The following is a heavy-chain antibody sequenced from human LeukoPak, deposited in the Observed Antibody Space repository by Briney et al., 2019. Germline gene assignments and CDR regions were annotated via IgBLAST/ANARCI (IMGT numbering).Heavy chain of an antibody. CDR1: GGSFSGYY. V-gene: IGHV4-34*01. Sequence: PSETLSLTCAVYGGSFSGYYWSWIRQPPGKGLEWIGEINHSGSTNYNPSLKSRVTISVDTSKNQFSLKLSSVTAADTAVYYCAGGPFLRGFWSGYYIDDYWGQGTLVTVSS. J-gene: IGHJ4*02. CDR3: AGGPFLRGFWSGYYIDDY. CDR2: INHSGST. D-gene: IGHD3-3*01.